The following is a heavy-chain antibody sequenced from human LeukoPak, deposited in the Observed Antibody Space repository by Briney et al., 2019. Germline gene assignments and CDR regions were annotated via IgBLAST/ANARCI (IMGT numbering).Heavy chain of an antibody. CDR3: ASQWLGSYFDY. Sequence: SETLSLTCAVSGGSISSGGYYWSWIRQPPGKGLEWIGYIYHSGSTYYNPSLKSRVTISVDRSKNQFSLKLSSVTAADTAVYYCASQWLGSYFDYWGQGTLVTVSS. CDR2: IYHSGST. V-gene: IGHV4-30-2*01. D-gene: IGHD6-19*01. CDR1: GGSISSGGYY. J-gene: IGHJ4*02.